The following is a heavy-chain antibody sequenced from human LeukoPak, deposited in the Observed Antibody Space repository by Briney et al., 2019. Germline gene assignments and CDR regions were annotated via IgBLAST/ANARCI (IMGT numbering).Heavy chain of an antibody. CDR3: ARLTRNTTTWYGFDY. CDR2: IYPGDSDT. J-gene: IGHJ4*02. D-gene: IGHD6-13*01. V-gene: IGHV5-51*01. CDR1: GYSFSDYW. Sequence: GESLQISCKGSGYSFSDYWIAWVRQMPGEGLECMGIIYPGDSDTRYSPSFQGQVTISADRSITTAYLQWSSLKASDTAMYYCARLTRNTTTWYGFDYWGQGTLVTVSS.